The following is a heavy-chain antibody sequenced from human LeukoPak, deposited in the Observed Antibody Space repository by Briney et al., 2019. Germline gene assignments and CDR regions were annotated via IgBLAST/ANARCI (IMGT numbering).Heavy chain of an antibody. CDR2: IIPIFGTA. J-gene: IGHJ5*02. D-gene: IGHD3-3*01. Sequence: SVKVSCKASGGTFSSYAISWVRQAPGQGLEWMGGIIPIFGTANYAQKFRGRVTITADESTSTAYMELSSLRSEDTAVYYCATAITIFGVTANWFDPWGQGTLVTVSS. CDR1: GGTFSSYA. CDR3: ATAITIFGVTANWFDP. V-gene: IGHV1-69*13.